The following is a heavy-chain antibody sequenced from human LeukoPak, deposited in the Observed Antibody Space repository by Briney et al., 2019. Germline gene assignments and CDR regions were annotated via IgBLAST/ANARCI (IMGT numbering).Heavy chain of an antibody. CDR2: INPNSGGT. CDR3: ARAYYDSSGYYSYYYYYMDV. J-gene: IGHJ6*03. CDR1: GYTFTGYY. Sequence: ASVKVSCKASGYTFTGYYMHWVRQAPGQGLEWMGWINPNSGGTNYAQKFQGRVTMTRDTSISTAYMELSRLRSDDTAVYYCARAYYDSSGYYSYYYYYMDVWGKGTTVTVSS. V-gene: IGHV1-2*02. D-gene: IGHD3-22*01.